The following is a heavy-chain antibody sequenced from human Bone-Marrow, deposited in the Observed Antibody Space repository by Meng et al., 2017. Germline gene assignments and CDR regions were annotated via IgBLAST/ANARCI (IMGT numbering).Heavy chain of an antibody. CDR2: IYYSGST. V-gene: IGHV4-31*03. CDR3: ARVAYDRDNRYFDY. J-gene: IGHJ4*02. Sequence: QVQVQEAGPGLVKPSQTLSLTCTVSGGSISSGGYYWSWIRQHPGKGLEWIGYIYYSGSTYYNPSLKSRVTISVDTSKNQFSLKLSSVTAADTAVYYCARVAYDRDNRYFDYWGQGTLVTVSS. D-gene: IGHD1-14*01. CDR1: GGSISSGGYY.